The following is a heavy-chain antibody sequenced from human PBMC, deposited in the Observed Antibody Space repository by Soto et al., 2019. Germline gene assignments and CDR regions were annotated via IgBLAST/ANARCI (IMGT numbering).Heavy chain of an antibody. V-gene: IGHV3-64*01. CDR1: GFTFSSYA. J-gene: IGHJ4*02. D-gene: IGHD3-22*01. CDR3: ARDPDSSGYYYFAY. Sequence: EVQLVESGGGLVQPGGSLRLSCAASGFTFSSYAMHWVRQAPGKGLEYVSAISSYGGSTYYANSVKGRFTISRDNSKNTLYLQMGSLRAEDMAVYYCARDPDSSGYYYFAYWGQGTLVPVSS. CDR2: ISSYGGST.